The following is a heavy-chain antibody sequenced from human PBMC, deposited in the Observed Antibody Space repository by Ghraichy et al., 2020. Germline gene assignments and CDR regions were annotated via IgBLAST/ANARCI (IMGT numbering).Heavy chain of an antibody. CDR1: GGSISSGGYY. Sequence: LSLTCSVSGGSISSGGYYWSWIRQHPGKGLEWIGYIYHSGSTYYNPSLKSRVTISVDTSKNQFSLKLSSVTAADTAVYYCARVAMVRGVGGYYYYGMDVWGQGTTVTVPS. D-gene: IGHD3-10*01. V-gene: IGHV4-31*03. CDR3: ARVAMVRGVGGYYYYGMDV. J-gene: IGHJ6*02. CDR2: IYHSGST.